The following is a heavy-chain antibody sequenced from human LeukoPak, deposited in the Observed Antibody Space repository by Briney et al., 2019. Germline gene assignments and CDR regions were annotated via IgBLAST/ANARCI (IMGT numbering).Heavy chain of an antibody. CDR3: ATVSLLREYYYGMDV. D-gene: IGHD2-15*01. V-gene: IGHV1-24*01. Sequence: ASVKVSCKVSGYTLTELSMHWVRQAPGKGLEWMGGFDPEDGETIYAQKFQGRVTMTEDTSTDTACMELSSLRSEDTAVYYCATVSLLREYYYGMDVWGKGTTVTVSS. J-gene: IGHJ6*04. CDR1: GYTLTELS. CDR2: FDPEDGET.